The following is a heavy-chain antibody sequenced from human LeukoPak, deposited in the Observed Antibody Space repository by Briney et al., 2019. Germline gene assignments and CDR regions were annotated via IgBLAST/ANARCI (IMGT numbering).Heavy chain of an antibody. CDR1: GGSISSSSYY. CDR3: ARDRPYGYYDSSGYPNWFDP. D-gene: IGHD3-22*01. CDR2: IYYSGST. Sequence: PSETLSLTCTVSGGSISSSSYYWGWIRQPPGKGLEWIGSIYYSGSTYYNPSLKSRVTISVDTSKNQFSLKLSSVTAADTAVYYCARDRPYGYYDSSGYPNWFDPWGQGTLVTVSS. J-gene: IGHJ5*02. V-gene: IGHV4-39*07.